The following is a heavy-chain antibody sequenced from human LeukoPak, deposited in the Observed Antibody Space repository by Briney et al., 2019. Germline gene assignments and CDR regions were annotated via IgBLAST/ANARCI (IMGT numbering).Heavy chain of an antibody. CDR2: IYHGGST. CDR3: ARHVRGSGSYLGAFDI. Sequence: SETLSLTCAVSGYSISSGYYWGWIRQPPGKGLEWIGSIYHGGSTYYNPSLKSRVTISVDTSKNQFSLKLSSVTAADTAVYYCARHVRGSGSYLGAFDIWGQGTMVTVPS. J-gene: IGHJ3*02. V-gene: IGHV4-38-2*01. CDR1: GYSISSGYY. D-gene: IGHD3-10*01.